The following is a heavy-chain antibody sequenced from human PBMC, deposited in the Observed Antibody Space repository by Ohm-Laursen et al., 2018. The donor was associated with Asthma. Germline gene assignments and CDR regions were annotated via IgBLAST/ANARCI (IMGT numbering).Heavy chain of an antibody. CDR3: TANDKLVGRPLDY. CDR1: GFTFSNAW. CDR2: IKSKTDGGTT. D-gene: IGHD3-9*01. V-gene: IGHV3-15*01. Sequence: SLRLSCAASGFTFSNAWMSWVRQAPGKGLEWVGRIKSKTDGGTTDYAAPVKGRFTISRDDSKNTLYLQMSSLKTEDTAVYYCTANDKLVGRPLDYWGQGTLVTVSS. J-gene: IGHJ4*02.